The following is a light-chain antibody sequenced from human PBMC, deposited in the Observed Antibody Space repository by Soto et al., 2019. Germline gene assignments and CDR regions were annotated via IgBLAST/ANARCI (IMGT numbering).Light chain of an antibody. Sequence: EILMTQSPATLSLSPGERATLSCRASQRVSSKLAWYQQRRGQAPRLLIYGASSRATGIPARFSGSGSGTEFTLTISSLQSEDFAVYYCQQYDSWPPLTFGGGTKVEIK. J-gene: IGKJ4*01. CDR1: QRVSSK. CDR2: GAS. V-gene: IGKV3-15*01. CDR3: QQYDSWPPLT.